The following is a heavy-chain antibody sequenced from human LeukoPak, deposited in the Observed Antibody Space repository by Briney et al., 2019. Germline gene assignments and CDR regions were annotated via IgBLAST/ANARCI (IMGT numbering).Heavy chain of an antibody. CDR1: GFTFSDYY. Sequence: GGSLRLSCAASGFTFSDYYMSWIPQAPGKGLEWVSYISSSSSYTNYADSVKGRFTISRDNAKNSLYLQMNSLRAEDTAVYYCARSQDRNYYYYGMDVWGKGTTVTVSS. V-gene: IGHV3-11*06. CDR2: ISSSSSYT. J-gene: IGHJ6*04. CDR3: ARSQDRNYYYYGMDV.